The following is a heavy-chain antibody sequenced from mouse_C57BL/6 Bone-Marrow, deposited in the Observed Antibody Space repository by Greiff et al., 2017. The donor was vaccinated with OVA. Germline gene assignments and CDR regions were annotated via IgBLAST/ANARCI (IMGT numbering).Heavy chain of an antibody. CDR3: GRGDRNYFDY. V-gene: IGHV3-6*01. CDR1: GYSITSGYY. CDR2: IPYDGSN. Sequence: EVKLQESGPGLVKPSPSLSLTCSVTGYSITSGYYRKWIRQSPGNQLEWVGYIPYDGSNNYNQSFKNRNSITRDTTNNQLFLKLKSGTTEDTATYYCGRGDRNYFDYWGQGTTLTVAS. D-gene: IGHD2-14*01. J-gene: IGHJ2*01.